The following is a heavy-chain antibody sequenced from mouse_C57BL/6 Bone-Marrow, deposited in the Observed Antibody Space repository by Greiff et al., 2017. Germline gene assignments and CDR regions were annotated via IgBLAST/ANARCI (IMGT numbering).Heavy chain of an antibody. CDR2: INPNNGGT. V-gene: IGHV1-18*01. CDR3: ARGSDGYLLYFDY. D-gene: IGHD2-3*01. J-gene: IGHJ2*01. CDR1: GYTFTDYN. Sequence: EVKLMESGPELVKPGASVKIPCKASGYTFTDYNMDWVKQSHGKSLEWIGDINPNNGGTIYNQKFKGKATLTVDKSSSTAYMELRSLTSEDTAVYYCARGSDGYLLYFDYWGQGTTLTVSS.